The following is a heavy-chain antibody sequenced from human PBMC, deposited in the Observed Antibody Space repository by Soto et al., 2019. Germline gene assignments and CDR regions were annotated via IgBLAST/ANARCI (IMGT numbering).Heavy chain of an antibody. CDR2: ISWNSDSI. CDR3: AKDQDGYSSSWYDY. CDR1: GFTFDEYA. Sequence: GGSLRLSCAASGFTFDEYAVHWVRQAPGKGLEWVLGISWNSDSIGYADSVKGRFTISRDNAKNSLYLQMNSLRAEDTSLYYYAKDQDGYSSSWYDYWGQGTLVTVSS. V-gene: IGHV3-9*01. J-gene: IGHJ4*02. D-gene: IGHD6-13*01.